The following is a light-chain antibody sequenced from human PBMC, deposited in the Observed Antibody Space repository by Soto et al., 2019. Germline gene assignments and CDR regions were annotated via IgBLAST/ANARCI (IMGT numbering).Light chain of an antibody. Sequence: EIVLTQSPATLSLSPGERATLSCRASQSVSSYLAWYQQKPGQAPKVVVCGASTVHSGVPPRFSGSGCGTELNLTLSGLHSEDFAVDSCHQYQSCTITFGQGTRLEI. CDR3: HQYQSCTIT. CDR1: QSVSSY. V-gene: IGKV3D-15*01. J-gene: IGKJ5*01. CDR2: GAS.